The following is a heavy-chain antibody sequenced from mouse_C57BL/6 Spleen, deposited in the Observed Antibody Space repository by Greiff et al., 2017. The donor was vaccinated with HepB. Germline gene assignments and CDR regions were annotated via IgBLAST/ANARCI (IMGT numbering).Heavy chain of an antibody. J-gene: IGHJ3*01. V-gene: IGHV1-26*01. CDR2: INPNNGGT. CDR1: GYTFTDYY. D-gene: IGHD3-2*02. CDR3: ARQLRLRRFAY. Sequence: VQLQQSGPELAKPGASVKISCKASGYTFTDYYMNWVKQSHGKSLEWIGDINPNNGGTSYNQKFKGKATLTVDKSSSTAYMELRSLTSEDSAVYYCARQLRLRRFAYWGQGTLVTVSA.